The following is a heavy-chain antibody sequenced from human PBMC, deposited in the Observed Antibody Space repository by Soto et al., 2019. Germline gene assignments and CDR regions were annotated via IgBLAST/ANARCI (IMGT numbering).Heavy chain of an antibody. Sequence: EPLSLTCTVSGGSISSYYWSWIRQPPGKGLEWIGYIYYSGSTNYNPSLKSRVTISVDTSKNQFSLKLSSVTAADTAVYYCARHSPGYCSGGSCYRYFQHWGQGTLVTVSS. J-gene: IGHJ1*01. D-gene: IGHD2-15*01. CDR2: IYYSGST. CDR3: ARHSPGYCSGGSCYRYFQH. CDR1: GGSISSYY. V-gene: IGHV4-59*08.